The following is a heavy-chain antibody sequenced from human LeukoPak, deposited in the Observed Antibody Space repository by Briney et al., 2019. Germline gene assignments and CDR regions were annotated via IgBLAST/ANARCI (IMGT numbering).Heavy chain of an antibody. CDR3: ARDLSSRYYFDY. CDR1: GYTFTGYY. CDR2: INPNSGGT. Sequence: ASVKVSCKASGYTFTGYYMHWVRQAPGQGLEWMGWINPNSGGTNYEQKFQGRVTMTRDTSISTAYMELSRLRSDDPAVYYRARDLSSRYYFDYWGQGTLVTVSS. J-gene: IGHJ4*02. D-gene: IGHD6-13*01. V-gene: IGHV1-2*02.